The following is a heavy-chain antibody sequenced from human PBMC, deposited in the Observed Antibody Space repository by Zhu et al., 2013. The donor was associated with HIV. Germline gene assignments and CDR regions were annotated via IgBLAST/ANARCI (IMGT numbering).Heavy chain of an antibody. V-gene: IGHV1-18*01. Sequence: QVQLVQSGTEVTMPGSSVRVSCKTSGGSFNTYAFSWVRQAPGQGLEWMGWIGAHNGHTQSAQEFQGRVTLTTDTFTTTAYMELRSLRSDDTAVYYCARDRSEKQLLADYYYYGLDVWGQGTTVTVSS. J-gene: IGHJ6*02. CDR1: GGSFNTYA. CDR2: IGAHNGHT. D-gene: IGHD1-26*01. CDR3: ARDRSEKQLLADYYYYGLDV.